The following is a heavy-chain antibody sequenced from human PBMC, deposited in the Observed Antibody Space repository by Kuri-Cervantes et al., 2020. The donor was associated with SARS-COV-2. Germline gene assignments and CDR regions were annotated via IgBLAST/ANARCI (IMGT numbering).Heavy chain of an antibody. J-gene: IGHJ3*01. CDR3: ARGGTTVPTSGAFDF. CDR2: VYYNGNT. V-gene: IGHV4-31*02. CDR1: GGSISSGGYY. Sequence: SCTVSGGSISSGGYYWSWVRQHPGRGPEWIGYVYYNGNTFYSPSLKSRVTMSIDTSRNQFSLRLTPVTAADTAVYYCARGGTTVPTSGAFDFWGQGTLVTVSS. D-gene: IGHD4-17*01.